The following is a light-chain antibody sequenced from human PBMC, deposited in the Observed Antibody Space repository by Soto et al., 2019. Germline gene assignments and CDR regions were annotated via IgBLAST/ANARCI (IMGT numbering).Light chain of an antibody. CDR2: AAS. J-gene: IGKJ5*01. CDR1: QSVGSN. V-gene: IGKV3-15*01. Sequence: EIVLTQSPGTLSLSPGERATLSCRASQSVGSNLAWYQQKPGQAPRLLIYAASTRATGIPARFSGSGSGTEFTLTISSLQSEDFAVYYCQQYNNWPPITFGQGTRLEIK. CDR3: QQYNNWPPIT.